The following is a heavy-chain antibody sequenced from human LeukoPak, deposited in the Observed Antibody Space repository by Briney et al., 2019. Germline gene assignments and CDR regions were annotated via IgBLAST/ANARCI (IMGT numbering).Heavy chain of an antibody. CDR2: INAGNGNT. J-gene: IGHJ4*02. CDR1: GYTFTSYA. D-gene: IGHD3-3*01. CDR3: ARDLPYYDFWSGYSPDFDY. Sequence: ASVKVSCKASGYTFTSYAMHWARQAPGQRLEWMGWINAGNGNTKYSQKFQGRVTITRDTSASTAYMELSSLRSEDTAVYYCARDLPYYDFWSGYSPDFDYWGQGTLVTVSS. V-gene: IGHV1-3*01.